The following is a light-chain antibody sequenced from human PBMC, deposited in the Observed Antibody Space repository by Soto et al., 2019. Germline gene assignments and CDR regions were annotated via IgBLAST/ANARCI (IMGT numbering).Light chain of an antibody. J-gene: IGKJ2*01. V-gene: IGKV1-9*01. CDR1: QGISSY. Sequence: IQLTQSPSSLSASVGDRVTITCRASQGISSYLAWYQQKPGKAPKFLIYAASTLQRGVPSRFSGSGAGTDFTLTISSLQPDDFATYFCQQLNSYPPTFGQGTALEIK. CDR2: AAS. CDR3: QQLNSYPPT.